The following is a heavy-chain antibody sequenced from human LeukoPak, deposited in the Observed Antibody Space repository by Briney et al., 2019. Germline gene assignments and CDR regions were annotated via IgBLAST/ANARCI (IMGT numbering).Heavy chain of an antibody. J-gene: IGHJ4*02. CDR1: GGSISTYP. CDR3: AREGYNLGTDF. CDR2: ISASGTT. Sequence: PSETLSLTCSVSGGSISTYPWSLIRQPAGKGLEWIGHISASGTTNYNASLKSRVTMSADTSKNQFSLRLNSVTAADTAVYYCAREGYNLGTDFWGQGTLVTVSS. V-gene: IGHV4-4*07. D-gene: IGHD5-18*01.